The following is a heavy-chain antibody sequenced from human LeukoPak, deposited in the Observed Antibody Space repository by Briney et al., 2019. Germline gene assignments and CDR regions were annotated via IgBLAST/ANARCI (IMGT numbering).Heavy chain of an antibody. CDR2: TYYRSKWYN. CDR3: ARGFDISGSLLLDFDN. J-gene: IGHJ4*02. V-gene: IGHV6-1*01. Sequence: SQTLSLTCAISGDRVSSNSAAWNWIRQSPSRGLEWLGRTYYRSKWYNDYAVSVKSRITINPDTSKNQFSLQLYSVIPEDTAVYYCARGFDISGSLLLDFDNWGQGILVTVSS. CDR1: GDRVSSNSAA. D-gene: IGHD3-22*01.